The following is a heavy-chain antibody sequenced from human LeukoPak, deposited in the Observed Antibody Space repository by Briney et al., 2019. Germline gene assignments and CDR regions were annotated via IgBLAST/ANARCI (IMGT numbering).Heavy chain of an antibody. Sequence: SETLSLTCTVSGGSISSYYWSWIRQPAGKGLEWIGRIYTSGGTNYNPSLMSRVTMSVDTSKNQFSLKLSSVTAADTAVYYCARETGELPAALFDYWGQGTLVTVSS. CDR3: ARETGELPAALFDY. J-gene: IGHJ4*02. CDR2: IYTSGGT. D-gene: IGHD2-2*01. V-gene: IGHV4-4*07. CDR1: GGSISSYY.